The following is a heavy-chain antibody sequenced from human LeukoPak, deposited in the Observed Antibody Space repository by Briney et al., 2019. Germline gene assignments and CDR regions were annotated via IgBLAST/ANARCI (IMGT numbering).Heavy chain of an antibody. CDR3: ASRKSMVATSPSFDY. D-gene: IGHD5-12*01. Sequence: SETLSLTCAVYGGSFSGYYWSWIRQPPGKGLEWIGEINHSGSTNYNPSLKSRVTISVDTSKNQFSLKLSSVTAADTAVYYCASRKSMVATSPSFDYWGQGTLVTVSS. CDR2: INHSGST. CDR1: GGSFSGYY. J-gene: IGHJ4*02. V-gene: IGHV4-34*01.